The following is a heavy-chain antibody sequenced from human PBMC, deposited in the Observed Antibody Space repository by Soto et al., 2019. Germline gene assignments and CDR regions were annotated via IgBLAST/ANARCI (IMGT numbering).Heavy chain of an antibody. CDR1: GDSGSTNSAT. Sequence: SQTLSVTCAISGDSGSTNSATWDWIRRSPSRGLEWLGRTYYRSKWYNDYAVSVKGRITINPDTSNNQFSLQLNSVTPDDTAVNYCARLIGNSWLDSWGQGTLVTVCS. V-gene: IGHV6-1*01. CDR3: ARLIGNSWLDS. J-gene: IGHJ5*01. CDR2: TYYRSKWYN. D-gene: IGHD2-8*01.